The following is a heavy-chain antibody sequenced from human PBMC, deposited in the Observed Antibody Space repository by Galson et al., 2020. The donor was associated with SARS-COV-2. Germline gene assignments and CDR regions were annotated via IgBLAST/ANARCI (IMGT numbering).Heavy chain of an antibody. Sequence: TGGSLRLSCATSGFTFRAYGIHWVRQAPGKGLEGVALIWSDGSKQSYVDSVKGRFTISRDNSNNTVYLQMNSLRAEDTAVYYCARGLWGDTEYYSNFDYWGRGTLVTVSS. CDR1: GFTFRAYG. J-gene: IGHJ4*02. CDR2: IWSDGSKQ. V-gene: IGHV3-33*01. CDR3: ARGLWGDTEYYSNFDY. D-gene: IGHD3-10*01.